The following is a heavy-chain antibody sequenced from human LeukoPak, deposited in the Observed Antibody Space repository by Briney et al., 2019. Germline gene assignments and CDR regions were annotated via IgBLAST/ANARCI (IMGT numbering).Heavy chain of an antibody. V-gene: IGHV1-69*05. CDR3: ARGEQYSSSSRIRYYYYYMDV. CDR1: GGTFSSYA. Sequence: ASVKVSCKASGGTFSSYAISWVRQAPGQGLEWMGGIIPIFGTANYAQKFQGRVTITTDESTSTAYMELSSLRSEDTAVYYCARGEQYSSSSRIRYYYYYMDVWGKGTTVTVSS. J-gene: IGHJ6*03. CDR2: IIPIFGTA. D-gene: IGHD6-6*01.